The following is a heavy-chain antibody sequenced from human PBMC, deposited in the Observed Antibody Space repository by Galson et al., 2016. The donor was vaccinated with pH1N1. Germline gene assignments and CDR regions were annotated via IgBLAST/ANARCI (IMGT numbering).Heavy chain of an antibody. CDR1: GYTFTDYD. CDR2: MKPNNDNT. CDR3: ARGGYSSGGSCYDVFDY. Sequence: SVKVSCKASGYTFTDYDINWVRQGTGQGLEWMGWMKPNNDNTGYAQKFQGRVTMTRNTSISTAYMELSSLRSEDTAVYYCARGGYSSGGSCYDVFDYWGQGTLVTVS. J-gene: IGHJ4*02. D-gene: IGHD2-15*01. V-gene: IGHV1-8*01.